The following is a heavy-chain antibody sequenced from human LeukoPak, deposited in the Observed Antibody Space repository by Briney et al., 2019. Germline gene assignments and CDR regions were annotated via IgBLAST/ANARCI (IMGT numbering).Heavy chain of an antibody. Sequence: GGSLRLSCAASGFTFSSYSMNWVRQAPGKGLEWVSYISSSSTIYYADSVKGRFTISRDNAKNSLYLQMNSLRDEDTAVYYCARVGSGWEFDYWGQGTLVTVSS. CDR2: ISSSSTI. D-gene: IGHD6-19*01. J-gene: IGHJ4*02. CDR3: ARVGSGWEFDY. CDR1: GFTFSSYS. V-gene: IGHV3-48*02.